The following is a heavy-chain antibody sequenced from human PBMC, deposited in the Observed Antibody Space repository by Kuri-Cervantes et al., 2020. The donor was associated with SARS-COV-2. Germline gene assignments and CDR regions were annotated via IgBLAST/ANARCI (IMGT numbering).Heavy chain of an antibody. V-gene: IGHV3-23*01. J-gene: IGHJ4*02. Sequence: ETLSLTCAASGFTFSSYAMSWVRQAPGKGLEWVSAISGSGGSTYYADSVKCRFTISRDNSKNTLYLQMNSLRAEDTAVYYCAKGADGYNYFDYWGQGTLVTVSS. D-gene: IGHD5-24*01. CDR3: AKGADGYNYFDY. CDR2: ISGSGGST. CDR1: GFTFSSYA.